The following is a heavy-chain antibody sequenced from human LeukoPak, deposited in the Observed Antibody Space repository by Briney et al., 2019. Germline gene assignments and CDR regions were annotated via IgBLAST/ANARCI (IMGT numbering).Heavy chain of an antibody. J-gene: IGHJ4*02. Sequence: GGSLRLSCKASGFTVSSYCMSWVRQAPGKGLEWVALIYSGGNTDYADSVKGRFTISRNDSKNTLYIQMNSLRAEDTAVYYCARDFQSSYWGQGTLVTVSS. V-gene: IGHV3-53*01. CDR3: ARDFQSSY. CDR1: GFTVSSYC. CDR2: IYSGGNT.